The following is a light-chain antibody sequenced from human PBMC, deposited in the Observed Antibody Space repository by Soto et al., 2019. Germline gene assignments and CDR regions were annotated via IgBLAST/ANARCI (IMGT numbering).Light chain of an antibody. Sequence: SLAVSLGERATVNCKSSQTVLDSSTNTRSVAWYQKKPGHPPKLLVHWASTRESGVPDRFSGGGSGTDFTLTIASLQAEDVAVYYCHQYYTTPQTFGQGTKLEIK. J-gene: IGKJ2*01. CDR2: WAS. V-gene: IGKV4-1*01. CDR3: HQYYTTPQT. CDR1: QTVLDSSTNTRS.